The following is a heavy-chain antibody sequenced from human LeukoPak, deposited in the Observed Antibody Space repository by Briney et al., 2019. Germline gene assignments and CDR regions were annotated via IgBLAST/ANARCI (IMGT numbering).Heavy chain of an antibody. CDR1: GGSISSSSYY. CDR3: ARGSQIAAAAVGY. V-gene: IGHV4-39*07. D-gene: IGHD6-13*01. CDR2: IYYSGST. J-gene: IGHJ4*02. Sequence: PSETLSLTCTVSGGSISSSSYYWGWIRQPPGKGLEWIGSIYYSGSTYYNPSLKSRVTISVDTSKNQFSLKLSSVTAADTAVYYCARGSQIAAAAVGYWGQGTLVTVSS.